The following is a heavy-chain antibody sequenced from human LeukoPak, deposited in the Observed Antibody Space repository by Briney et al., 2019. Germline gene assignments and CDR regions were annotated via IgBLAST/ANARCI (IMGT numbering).Heavy chain of an antibody. CDR1: GFTFSSYS. Sequence: GGSLRLSCAASGFTFSSYSMNWVRQAPGEGLEWVSSISSSSSYIYYADSVKGRFTISRDNAKNSLYLQMNSLRAEDTAVYYCARYYDILTGYYRDFDYWGQGTLVTVSS. D-gene: IGHD3-9*01. CDR3: ARYYDILTGYYRDFDY. J-gene: IGHJ4*02. CDR2: ISSSSSYI. V-gene: IGHV3-21*01.